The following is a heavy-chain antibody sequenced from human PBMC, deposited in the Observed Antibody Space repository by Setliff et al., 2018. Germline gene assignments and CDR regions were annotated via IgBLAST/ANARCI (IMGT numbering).Heavy chain of an antibody. Sequence: ASVKVSCKASGYTFNNYFLHWVRQAPGQGLEWMGRFHPYSGHTNYAQNFQGRVTMTMDASITTVYMELSRLTSDDTAVYYCARGPLDFVVVPAAAKFDSWGQGTLVTVSS. CDR3: ARGPLDFVVVPAAAKFDS. J-gene: IGHJ4*02. CDR2: FHPYSGHT. CDR1: GYTFNNYF. D-gene: IGHD2-2*01. V-gene: IGHV1-2*06.